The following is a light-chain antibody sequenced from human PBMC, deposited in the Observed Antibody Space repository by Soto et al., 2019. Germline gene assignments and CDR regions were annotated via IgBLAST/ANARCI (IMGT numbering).Light chain of an antibody. CDR3: QKYNSAPLT. J-gene: IGKJ4*01. Sequence: DVQMTQSPSSLSAFVGDRVTITCRASQGIAPYLAWFQQKPGKVPKLLIYATSTLQSGVPSRFSGSGSGTDFTLTISSLQPEDVGTYSCQKYNSAPLTFGGGTKVEIK. CDR2: ATS. CDR1: QGIAPY. V-gene: IGKV1-27*01.